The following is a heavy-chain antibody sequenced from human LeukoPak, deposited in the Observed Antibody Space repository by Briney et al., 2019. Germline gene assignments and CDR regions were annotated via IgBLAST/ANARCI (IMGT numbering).Heavy chain of an antibody. Sequence: SETLSLTCTVSGGSISSYYWSWIRQPPGKGLEWIGYIYYSGSTNYNPSLKSRVTISVDTSKNQFSLKLSSVTAADTAVYYCARAADYSNYVDWFDPWGQGTLVTVSS. J-gene: IGHJ5*02. CDR2: IYYSGST. CDR1: GGSISSYY. D-gene: IGHD4-11*01. CDR3: ARAADYSNYVDWFDP. V-gene: IGHV4-59*01.